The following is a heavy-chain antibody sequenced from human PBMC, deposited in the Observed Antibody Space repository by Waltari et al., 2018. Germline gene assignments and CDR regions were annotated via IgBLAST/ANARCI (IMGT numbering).Heavy chain of an antibody. Sequence: QLQLQESGPGLVKPSETLSLTCTVSGGSISSSSYYWGWIRQPPGKGLEWIGSIYYSGSTYYNPSLKSRVTISVDTSKNQFSLKLTSVTAADTAVYYCARASTVTTARDSFDIWGQGTMVTVSS. J-gene: IGHJ3*02. CDR3: ARASTVTTARDSFDI. CDR2: IYYSGST. D-gene: IGHD4-17*01. CDR1: GGSISSSSYY. V-gene: IGHV4-39*07.